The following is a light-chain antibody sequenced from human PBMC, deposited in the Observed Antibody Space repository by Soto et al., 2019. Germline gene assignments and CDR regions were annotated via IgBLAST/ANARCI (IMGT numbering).Light chain of an antibody. J-gene: IGLJ1*01. V-gene: IGLV2-14*03. CDR2: DVS. Sequence: QSALTQPASVSGSPGQSIIISCTGTSSDVGGYDYVSWYQHHPGKAPKLIICDVSDWPSGVSNRFSGSKSGNTASLTISGLQAEDEGDYYCSSYTTSSTPCVFGTGTKLTVL. CDR1: SSDVGGYDY. CDR3: SSYTTSSTPCV.